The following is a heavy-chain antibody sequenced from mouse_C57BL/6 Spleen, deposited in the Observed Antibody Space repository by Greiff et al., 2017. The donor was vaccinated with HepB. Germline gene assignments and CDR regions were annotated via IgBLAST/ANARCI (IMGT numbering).Heavy chain of an antibody. Sequence: QVQLQQPGAELVKPGASVKVSCKASGYTFTSYWMHWVKQRPGQGLEWIGRIHPSDSDTNYNQKFKGKATLTVDKSSSTAYMQLSSLTSEDSAVYYCALDYYSNYPFAYWGQGTLVTVSA. CDR3: ALDYYSNYPFAY. J-gene: IGHJ3*01. V-gene: IGHV1-74*01. CDR1: GYTFTSYW. D-gene: IGHD2-5*01. CDR2: IHPSDSDT.